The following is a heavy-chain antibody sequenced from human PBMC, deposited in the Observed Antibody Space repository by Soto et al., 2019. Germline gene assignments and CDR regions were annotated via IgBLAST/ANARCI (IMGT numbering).Heavy chain of an antibody. D-gene: IGHD5-12*01. Sequence: QVQLQESGPGLVKPSETLSLTCTVSGGSISSYYWSWIRQPPGKGLEWIGYIYYSGSTNYNPSLKSRVTISVDTSKNQFSLKLSSVTAADTAVYYCARGAGYSVYDPYFDYWGQGTLVTVSS. CDR2: IYYSGST. CDR1: GGSISSYY. V-gene: IGHV4-59*01. CDR3: ARGAGYSVYDPYFDY. J-gene: IGHJ4*02.